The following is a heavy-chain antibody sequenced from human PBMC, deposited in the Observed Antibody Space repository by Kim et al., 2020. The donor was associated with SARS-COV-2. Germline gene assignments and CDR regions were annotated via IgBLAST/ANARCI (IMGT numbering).Heavy chain of an antibody. CDR3: ARLNIAARYFGY. V-gene: IGHV4-30-2*04. J-gene: IGHJ4*02. D-gene: IGHD6-6*01. Sequence: DYNPSLKSPVTLSVDTSKNQFSLKLSSVTAADTAVYYCARLNIAARYFGYWGQGILVTVSS.